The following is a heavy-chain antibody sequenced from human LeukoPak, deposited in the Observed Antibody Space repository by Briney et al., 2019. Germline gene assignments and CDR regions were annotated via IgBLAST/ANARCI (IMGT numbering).Heavy chain of an antibody. CDR3: ARGNYYYYYMDV. J-gene: IGHJ6*03. Sequence: SETLSLTCAVYGGSFSGYYWSWIRQPPGKGLEWIGEINHSGSTNYNPSLKSRVTISVDKSKNQFSLKLRSVTAADTAVYYCARGNYYYYYMDVWGKGTTVTVSS. CDR2: INHSGST. CDR1: GGSFSGYY. V-gene: IGHV4-34*01.